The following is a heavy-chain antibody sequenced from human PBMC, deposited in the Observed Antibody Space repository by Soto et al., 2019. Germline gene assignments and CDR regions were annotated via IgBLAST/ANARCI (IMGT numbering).Heavy chain of an antibody. D-gene: IGHD2-21*02. J-gene: IGHJ6*02. CDR3: AILGGTVTAWFYYYVMDV. CDR1: GYSFTSYW. Sequence: EVQLVQSGAEVKKPGESLKISCKGSGYSFTSYWIGWVRQMPGKGLEWMGIIYPGDSDTRYSPSFQGQVTISADKSISTAYLEWSSLKASDTAMYYCAILGGTVTAWFYYYVMDVWGQGTTVTVSS. CDR2: IYPGDSDT. V-gene: IGHV5-51*03.